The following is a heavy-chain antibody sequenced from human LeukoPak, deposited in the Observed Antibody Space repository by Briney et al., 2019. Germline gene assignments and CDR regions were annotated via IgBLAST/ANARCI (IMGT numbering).Heavy chain of an antibody. J-gene: IGHJ4*02. D-gene: IGHD5-24*01. CDR2: VYGGGKI. Sequence: GGSLRLSCAASVFTVSSNYMKWVRPAPRKGLEWVSVVYGGGKIYSADSVKGRFTISRDNSKTTLYLKMNSRRAEDTAVYYCARGAGYNYPYYFDYWGQGTLVTVSS. CDR3: ARGAGYNYPYYFDY. CDR1: VFTVSSNY. V-gene: IGHV3-53*01.